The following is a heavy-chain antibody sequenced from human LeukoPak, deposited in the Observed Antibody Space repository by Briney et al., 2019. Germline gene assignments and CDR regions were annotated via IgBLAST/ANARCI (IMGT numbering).Heavy chain of an antibody. CDR2: INHSGIT. D-gene: IGHD5-12*01. CDR3: ARVNSGYDYWFDP. V-gene: IGHV4-34*01. CDR1: GRSFSGYY. Sequence: SETLSLTCAVYGRSFSGYYWTWIRQTPGKGLEWIGEINHSGITDYNPSLRSRVTISVDTSKNQFSLKLSSVTAADTAVYYCARVNSGYDYWFDPWGQGTLVTVSS. J-gene: IGHJ5*02.